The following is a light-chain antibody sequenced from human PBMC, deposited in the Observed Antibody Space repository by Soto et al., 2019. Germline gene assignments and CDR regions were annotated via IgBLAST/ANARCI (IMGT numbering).Light chain of an antibody. CDR2: KAS. V-gene: IGKV1-5*03. Sequence: DIQMTQSPSTLSASVGDRVTITCRASQSISSWLAWYQQKPGRAPKLLIYKASSLETGVPSRFSGSGSGTELTLIISRLQPDDFASYYCQQYGSSSPWTFGQGTKVEIK. J-gene: IGKJ1*01. CDR3: QQYGSSSPWT. CDR1: QSISSW.